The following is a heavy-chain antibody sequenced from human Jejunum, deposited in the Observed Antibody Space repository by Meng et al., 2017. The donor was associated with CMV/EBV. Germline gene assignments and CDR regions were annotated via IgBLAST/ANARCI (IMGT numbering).Heavy chain of an antibody. Sequence: NYWIGWVRQMPGKGLEWMGIIYPGDSDTRYSPSFQGQVTISADKSISTAYLQWSSLKVADTAMYYCARGAGRITISGVVMSWFDPWGQGTLVTVSS. J-gene: IGHJ5*02. D-gene: IGHD3-3*01. V-gene: IGHV5-51*01. CDR1: NYW. CDR2: IYPGDSDT. CDR3: ARGAGRITISGVVMSWFDP.